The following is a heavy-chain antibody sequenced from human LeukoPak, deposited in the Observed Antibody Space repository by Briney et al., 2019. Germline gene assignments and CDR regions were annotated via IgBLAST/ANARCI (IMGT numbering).Heavy chain of an antibody. CDR2: IKQDGSEK. V-gene: IGHV3-7*01. Sequence: GGSLRLSCAASGFTFSSYWMSWVRQAPGKGLEWVANIKQDGSEKYYVDSVKGRFTISRDNAKNSLYLQMNSLRAEDTAVYYCAKDQGYCISTSCLHSLHWGQGTLVTVSS. J-gene: IGHJ4*02. CDR1: GFTFSSYW. D-gene: IGHD2-2*01. CDR3: AKDQGYCISTSCLHSLH.